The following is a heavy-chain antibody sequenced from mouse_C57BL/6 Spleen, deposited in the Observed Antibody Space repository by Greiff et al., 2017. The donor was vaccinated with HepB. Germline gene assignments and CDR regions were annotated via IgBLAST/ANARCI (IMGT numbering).Heavy chain of an antibody. CDR1: GYSITSGYY. CDR2: ISYDGSN. V-gene: IGHV3-6*01. CDR3: ASLWDEGVYAMDY. Sequence: EVQLVESGPGLVKPSQSLSLTCSVTGYSITSGYYWNWIRQFPGNKLEWMGYISYDGSNNYNPSLKNRISITRDTSKNQFFLKLNSVTTEDTATYYCASLWDEGVYAMDYWGQGTSVTVSS. D-gene: IGHD4-1*01. J-gene: IGHJ4*01.